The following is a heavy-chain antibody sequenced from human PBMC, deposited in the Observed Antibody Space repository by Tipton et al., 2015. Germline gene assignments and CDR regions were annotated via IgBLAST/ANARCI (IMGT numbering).Heavy chain of an antibody. D-gene: IGHD3-9*01. Sequence: TLSLTCTVSGGSVSTSNYYWGWIRQPPGKGLEWIGYISHSGTTNYNPSLKSRVTMSRDTSKNQFSLKLTSVTAADTAVYYCACQDYDSLTRDYQTVDYWGQGTLVTVSS. CDR1: GGSVSTSNYY. V-gene: IGHV4-61*05. CDR3: ACQDYDSLTRDYQTVDY. J-gene: IGHJ4*02. CDR2: ISHSGTT.